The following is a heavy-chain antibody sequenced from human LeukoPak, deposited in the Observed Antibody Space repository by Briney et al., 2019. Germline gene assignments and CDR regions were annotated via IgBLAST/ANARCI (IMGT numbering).Heavy chain of an antibody. D-gene: IGHD3-3*01. V-gene: IGHV1-2*02. Sequence: GASVTVSCKPSGYTLTAYYVHWVRQAPGQGLEWMGWIHPSSGDTIYAQKFQGRVTLTTDTSISTAYMELSRLRSDDTAVYYCARKRGVGVDANAFDVWGQGTMVTVSS. J-gene: IGHJ3*01. CDR3: ARKRGVGVDANAFDV. CDR1: GYTLTAYY. CDR2: IHPSSGDT.